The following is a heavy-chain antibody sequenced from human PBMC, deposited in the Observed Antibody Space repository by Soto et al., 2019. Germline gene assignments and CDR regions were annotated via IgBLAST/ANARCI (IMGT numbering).Heavy chain of an antibody. CDR2: IYYSGST. J-gene: IGHJ6*02. Sequence: GKRKEWIGYIYYSGSTNYNPSLESRVTISVDTSKNQFSLKLSSVTAAHTAVYYFASSVAAAGQYYYYGMHVWGQGTTVP. D-gene: IGHD6-13*01. CDR3: ASSVAAAGQYYYYGMHV. V-gene: IGHV4-59*13.